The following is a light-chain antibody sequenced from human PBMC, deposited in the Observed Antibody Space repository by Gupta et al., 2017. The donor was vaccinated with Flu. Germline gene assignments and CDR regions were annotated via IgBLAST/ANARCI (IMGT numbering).Light chain of an antibody. CDR2: RVS. J-gene: IGKJ1*01. V-gene: IGKV2-30*02. Sequence: DVVMTQSPLSLPVTLGQPASISCRSSQSLVHSNGNTYLTWFQQRPGQSPRRLIYRVSNRDSGVPDRFSGSGSGTDFTLNISRVEAEDVGMYYCKQGTPRLTFGKGTKVEIK. CDR1: QSLVHSNGNTY. CDR3: KQGTPRLT.